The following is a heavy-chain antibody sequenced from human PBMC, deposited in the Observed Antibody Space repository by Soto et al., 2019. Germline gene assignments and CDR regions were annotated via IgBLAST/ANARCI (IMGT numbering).Heavy chain of an antibody. CDR3: ARRSSRWYFDC. D-gene: IGHD6-13*01. CDR2: ISGSGGST. CDR1: GFTFSSYA. J-gene: IGHJ4*02. Sequence: EVQLLESGGGLVQPGGSLRLSCAASGFTFSSYAMNWVRPAPGKGLEWVSVISGSGGSTYYTDSVKGRFTISSDNSKHTLDLQMNSLRAEDTAVYYWARRSSRWYFDCWGPGTLVTVSS. V-gene: IGHV3-23*01.